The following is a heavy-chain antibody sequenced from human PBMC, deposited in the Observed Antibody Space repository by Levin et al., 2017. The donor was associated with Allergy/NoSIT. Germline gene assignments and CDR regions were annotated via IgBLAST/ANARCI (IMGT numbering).Heavy chain of an antibody. CDR2: IYYSGNT. CDR3: ARAPLSGFWSGYRLPEKNWFDP. D-gene: IGHD3-3*01. Sequence: SETLSLTCTVSGGSISSYYWSWIRQPPGKGLEWIGYIYYSGNTNYNPSLKSRVTISVDTSKNQFSLKLSSVTAADTAVYYCARAPLSGFWSGYRLPEKNWFDPWGQGTLVTVSS. J-gene: IGHJ5*02. CDR1: GGSISSYY. V-gene: IGHV4-59*01.